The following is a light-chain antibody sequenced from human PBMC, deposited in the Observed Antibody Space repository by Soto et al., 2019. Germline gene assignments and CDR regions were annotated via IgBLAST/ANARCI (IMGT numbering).Light chain of an antibody. CDR2: GVS. J-gene: IGKJ1*01. CDR3: QQYRSWPRT. Sequence: EIVLTQSPGTLSLSPGERATLSCTASQSISGSYLAWYQQKPGQAPRVVIYGVSRRATGIPDRFSGSGSGTDFTLTISRLEPEDFAVYYCQQYRSWPRTFGQGTKVDIK. CDR1: QSISGSY. V-gene: IGKV3-20*01.